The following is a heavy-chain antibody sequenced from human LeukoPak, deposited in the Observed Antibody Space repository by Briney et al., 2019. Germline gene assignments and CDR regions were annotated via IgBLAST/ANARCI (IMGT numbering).Heavy chain of an antibody. J-gene: IGHJ4*02. CDR3: ARDGDNDYNPPDWVFDY. CDR1: GFTFSSYW. CDR2: IKQDGSEK. D-gene: IGHD5-24*01. V-gene: IGHV3-7*01. Sequence: PGGSLRLSCAASGFTFSSYWMSWVRQAPGKGLEWVANIKQDGSEKYYVDSVKGRFTISRDNAKNSLYLQMNSLRAEDTAVYYCARDGDNDYNPPDWVFDYWGQGTLVTVSS.